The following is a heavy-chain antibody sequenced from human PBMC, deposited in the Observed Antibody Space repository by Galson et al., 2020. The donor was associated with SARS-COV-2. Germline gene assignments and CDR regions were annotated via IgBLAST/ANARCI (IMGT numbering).Heavy chain of an antibody. Sequence: SETLSLTCTVSGGSISSGGYYWRWIRQHPGKGLEWIGYIYYSGSTYYNPSLKSRVTISVDTSKNQFSLKLSSVTAADTAVYYCARDRNCSGGSCSYFDYWGQGTLVTVSS. V-gene: IGHV4-31*03. J-gene: IGHJ4*02. CDR2: IYYSGST. CDR1: GGSISSGGYY. D-gene: IGHD2-15*01. CDR3: ARDRNCSGGSCSYFDY.